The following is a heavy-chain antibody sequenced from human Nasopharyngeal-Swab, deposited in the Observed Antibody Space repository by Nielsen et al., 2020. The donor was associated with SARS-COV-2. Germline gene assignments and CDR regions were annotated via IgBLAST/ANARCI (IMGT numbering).Heavy chain of an antibody. J-gene: IGHJ4*02. CDR2: IYYSGST. CDR1: GGSISSSSYY. V-gene: IGHV4-39*01. CDR3: ARLSLYSSGSVDY. D-gene: IGHD6-19*01. Sequence: SETLSLTCTVSGGSISSSSYYWGWIRQPPGKGLEWIGSIYYSGSTYYNPSPKSRVTISVDTSKNQFSLKLSSVTAADTAVYYCARLSLYSSGSVDYWGQGTLVIVSS.